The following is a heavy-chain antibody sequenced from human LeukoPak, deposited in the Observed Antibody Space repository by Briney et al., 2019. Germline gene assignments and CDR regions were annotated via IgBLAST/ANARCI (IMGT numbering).Heavy chain of an antibody. D-gene: IGHD6-13*01. Sequence: SETLSLTSTVSGGSISSSSYYWGWIRQPPGKGLEWIGSIYYSGSTYYNPSLKSRVTISVDTSKNQFSLKLSSVTAADTAVYYCARDRRIAAAAIPDYWGQGTLVTVSS. CDR2: IYYSGST. V-gene: IGHV4-39*07. CDR1: GGSISSSSYY. J-gene: IGHJ4*02. CDR3: ARDRRIAAAAIPDY.